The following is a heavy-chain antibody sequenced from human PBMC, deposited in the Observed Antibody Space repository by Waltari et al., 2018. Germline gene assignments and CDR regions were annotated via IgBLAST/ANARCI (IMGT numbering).Heavy chain of an antibody. J-gene: IGHJ6*03. CDR1: GFSFSRYG. V-gene: IGHV3-30*18. CDR2: TSYDGTKR. D-gene: IGHD2-2*01. Sequence: QVQLVESGGGVVQPGGSLRLSCAASGFSFSRYGMPWVRQAPGKGLEWVAVTSYDGTKRNYADSVKGRFTISRDDSKNTLFLQMNSLRADDTAVYYCAKGLIYCSSNSCYYMDVWGQGTSVTVSS. CDR3: AKGLIYCSSNSCYYMDV.